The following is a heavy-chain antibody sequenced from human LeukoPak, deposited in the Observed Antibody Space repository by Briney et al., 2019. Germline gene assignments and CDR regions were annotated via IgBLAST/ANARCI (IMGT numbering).Heavy chain of an antibody. J-gene: IGHJ4*02. CDR3: ARLRGRRWLPVYYFDY. CDR2: INHSGST. CDR1: GGSFSGYY. Sequence: SETLSLTCAVYGGSFSGYYWSWIRQPPGKGLEWIGEINHSGSTNYNPSLKSRVTISVDTSKNQFSLKLSSVTAADTAVYYCARLRGRRWLPVYYFDYWGQGTLVTVSS. V-gene: IGHV4-34*01. D-gene: IGHD3-22*01.